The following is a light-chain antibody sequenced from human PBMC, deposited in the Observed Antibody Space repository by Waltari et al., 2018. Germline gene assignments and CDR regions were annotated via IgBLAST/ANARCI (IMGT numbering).Light chain of an antibody. CDR2: GAS. Sequence: VMTQSPATLAASPGERATLSCRASQSVRSSLAWYQQKPGQAPRLLLYGASTRATGIPDRFSGSGSGTEFTLTISSLQSEDFAIYYCQQYNNWPPYTFGQGTKLEIK. J-gene: IGKJ2*01. CDR3: QQYNNWPPYT. V-gene: IGKV3D-15*01. CDR1: QSVRSS.